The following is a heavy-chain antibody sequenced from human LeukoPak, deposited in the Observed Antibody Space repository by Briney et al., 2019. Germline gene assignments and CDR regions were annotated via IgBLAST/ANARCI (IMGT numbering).Heavy chain of an antibody. D-gene: IGHD3-10*01. J-gene: IGHJ4*02. CDR1: GFTFSSYG. CDR2: ISYDGSNK. CDR3: AKGAGELVDY. Sequence: GRSLRLSCAASGFTFSSYGMHWVRQAPGKGLEWVAVISYDGSNKYYADSVKGRFTISRDNSKNTLYLQMNSLRAEDTAVYYCAKGAGELVDYWGQRTLVTVSS. V-gene: IGHV3-30*18.